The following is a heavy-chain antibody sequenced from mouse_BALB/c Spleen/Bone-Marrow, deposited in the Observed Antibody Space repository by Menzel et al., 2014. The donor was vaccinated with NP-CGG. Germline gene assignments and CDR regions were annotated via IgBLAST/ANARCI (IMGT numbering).Heavy chain of an antibody. V-gene: IGHV1S130*01. D-gene: IGHD2-14*01. Sequence: QVQLQQSGSVLARPGASVKLSCKASGYTFTSSWMHWAKQRPGQGLEWIGEIHPNSGNTNYNEKFKGKATLTVDTSSSTAYVDLRGLTSEDSAVYYCARHYRYAYYFDYWGQGTTLTVSS. CDR3: ARHYRYAYYFDY. CDR2: IHPNSGNT. J-gene: IGHJ2*01. CDR1: GYTFTSSW.